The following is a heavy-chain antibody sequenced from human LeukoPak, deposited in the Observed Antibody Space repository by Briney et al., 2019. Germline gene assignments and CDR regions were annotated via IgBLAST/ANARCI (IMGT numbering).Heavy chain of an antibody. CDR3: ALYCSSTSCYVGGWFDP. CDR2: FDPEDGET. V-gene: IGHV1-24*01. Sequence: ASVKVSCKVSGYTLTELSMHWVRQAPGKGLEWMGGFDPEDGETIYAQKFQGRVTMTGDTSTDTAYMELSSLRSEDTAVYYCALYCSSTSCYVGGWFDPWGQGTLVTVSS. D-gene: IGHD2-2*01. J-gene: IGHJ5*02. CDR1: GYTLTELS.